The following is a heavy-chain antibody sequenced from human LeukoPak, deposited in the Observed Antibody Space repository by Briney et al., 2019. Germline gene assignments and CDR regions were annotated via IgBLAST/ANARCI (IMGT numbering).Heavy chain of an antibody. CDR1: GYTFTDYS. V-gene: IGHV1-2*02. Sequence: ASVKVSCKASGYTFTDYSMHWVRQAPGQGLEWMGWINPNSGDTNYAQKFQGRVPMTRDTSISTAYMELSSLRSDDTAVYFCARSGGMDYWGQGTLVTVSS. CDR2: INPNSGDT. CDR3: ARSGGMDY. J-gene: IGHJ4*02. D-gene: IGHD3-16*01.